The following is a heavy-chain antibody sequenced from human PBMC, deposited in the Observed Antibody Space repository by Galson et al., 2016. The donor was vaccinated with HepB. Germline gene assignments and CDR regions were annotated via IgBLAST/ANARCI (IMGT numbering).Heavy chain of an antibody. CDR2: IIPIFGTA. Sequence: SCKASGGTFSSYAISWVRQAPGQGLEWMGEIIPIFGTANYAQKFQGRVTITADESTSTAYMELSSLRSEDTAVYYCARRYDSSGYFNYGMDVWGQGTTVTVSS. CDR1: GGTFSSYA. J-gene: IGHJ6*02. V-gene: IGHV1-69*01. CDR3: ARRYDSSGYFNYGMDV. D-gene: IGHD3-22*01.